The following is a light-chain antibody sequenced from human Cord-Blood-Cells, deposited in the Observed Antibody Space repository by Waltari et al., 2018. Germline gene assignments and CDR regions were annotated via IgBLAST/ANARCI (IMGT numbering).Light chain of an antibody. CDR2: DVS. J-gene: IGLJ2*01. CDR1: SSDVGGYNY. CDR3: SSYTSSRV. V-gene: IGLV2-14*01. Sequence: QSALTQPASVSGSPGQSITISCTGTSSDVGGYNYVSWYQQHPGKAPKLMIYDVSNRPSVVSNRFAGSKSGNTASLTISGLQAEDEADYYCSSYTSSRVFGGGTKLTVL.